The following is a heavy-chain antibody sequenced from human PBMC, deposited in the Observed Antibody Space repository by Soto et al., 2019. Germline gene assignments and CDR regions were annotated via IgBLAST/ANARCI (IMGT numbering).Heavy chain of an antibody. D-gene: IGHD1-20*01. CDR1: GFTFNNYW. Sequence: EVQLVESGGGLFQPGGSLRLSCAASGFTFNNYWIHWVRQAPGKGLVWVSRIKYDATSTNYADSVKGRFSISRDNAKNTVYLQMTSLRGDDTAVYYCARGALVSYYFDYWGQGTLVTVSS. CDR2: IKYDATST. J-gene: IGHJ4*02. V-gene: IGHV3-74*01. CDR3: ARGALVSYYFDY.